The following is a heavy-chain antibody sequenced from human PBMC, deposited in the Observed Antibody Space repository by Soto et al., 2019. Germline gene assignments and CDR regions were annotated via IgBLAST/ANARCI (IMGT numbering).Heavy chain of an antibody. CDR3: ARGSSIEARPDWLDP. CDR1: GGSISSYY. Sequence: PSETLSLTCTVSGGSISSYYWSWIRQPAGKGLEWIGRIYTSGSTNYNPSLKSRVTMSVDTSKNQFSLKLSSVTAADTAVYYCARGSSIEARPDWLDPWGQGTLVTVSS. J-gene: IGHJ5*02. V-gene: IGHV4-4*07. D-gene: IGHD6-6*01. CDR2: IYTSGST.